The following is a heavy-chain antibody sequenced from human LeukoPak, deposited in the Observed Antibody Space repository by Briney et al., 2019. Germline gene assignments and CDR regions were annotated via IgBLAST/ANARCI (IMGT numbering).Heavy chain of an antibody. CDR2: IYYSGST. CDR1: GGSISSYY. V-gene: IGHV4-59*01. D-gene: IGHD1-26*01. CDR3: ARVNSGSYFYYYYYMDV. Sequence: ETLSLTCTVSGGSISSYYWSWIRQPPGKGLEWIGYIYYSGSTNYNPSLKSRVTISVDTSKNQFSLKLSSVTAADTAVYYCARVNSGSYFYYYYYMDVWGKGTTVTVSS. J-gene: IGHJ6*03.